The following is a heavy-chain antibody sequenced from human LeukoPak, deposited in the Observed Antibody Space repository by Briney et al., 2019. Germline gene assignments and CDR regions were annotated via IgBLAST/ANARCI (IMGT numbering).Heavy chain of an antibody. V-gene: IGHV3-21*01. CDR2: ISSSSSYI. J-gene: IGHJ4*02. D-gene: IGHD3-22*01. Sequence: PGGSLRLSCAASGFTFSSYSMNWVRQAPGKGPEWVSSISSSSSYIYYADSVKGRFTISRDNAKNSLYLQMNSLRAEDTAVYYCAREGIDYYDSSGYYCFDYWGQGTLVTVSS. CDR3: AREGIDYYDSSGYYCFDY. CDR1: GFTFSSYS.